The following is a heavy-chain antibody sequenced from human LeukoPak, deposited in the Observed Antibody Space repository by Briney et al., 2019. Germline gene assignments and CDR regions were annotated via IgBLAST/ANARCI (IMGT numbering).Heavy chain of an antibody. Sequence: SETLSLTCTVSGGSISSGGYYWSWIRQPPGKGLEWIGYIYHSGSTYYNPFLKSRVTISVDTSKNQFSLKLSSVTAADTAVYYCARGTGYFQHWGQGTLVTVSS. CDR1: GGSISSGGYY. D-gene: IGHD1-1*01. J-gene: IGHJ1*01. CDR3: ARGTGYFQH. CDR2: IYHSGST. V-gene: IGHV4-30-2*01.